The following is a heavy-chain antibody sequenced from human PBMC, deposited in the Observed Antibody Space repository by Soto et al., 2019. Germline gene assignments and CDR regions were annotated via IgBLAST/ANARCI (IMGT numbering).Heavy chain of an antibody. V-gene: IGHV1-18*01. CDR3: ARVGDVPYYSYGMDV. J-gene: IGHJ6*02. CDR1: GYTFSRSD. CDR2: INGYNGNT. Sequence: QVQLVQSGAEVKKPGASVKVSCKASGYTFSRSDISWGRQAPGQGLEWRGWINGYNGNTNYTQKMQGRITMTTDTPTSRAYMELRSLRSDDTAVYYCARVGDVPYYSYGMDVWGQGTTVIVSS. D-gene: IGHD3-16*01.